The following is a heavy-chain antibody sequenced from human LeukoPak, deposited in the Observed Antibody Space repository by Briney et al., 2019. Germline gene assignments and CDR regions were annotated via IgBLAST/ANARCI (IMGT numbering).Heavy chain of an antibody. CDR3: ARVLSGTCFDY. D-gene: IGHD6-13*01. CDR1: GDSVSSGSSY. V-gene: IGHV4-61*01. J-gene: IGHJ4*02. CDR2: ISYSGST. Sequence: SETLPLTCTVSGDSVSSGSSYWSWIRQPPGKGLEWIGYISYSGSTNYNPSLKSRVTISVDTSNNQFSLKLTSVTAADTAVYYCARVLSGTCFDYWGEGTPVSPSS.